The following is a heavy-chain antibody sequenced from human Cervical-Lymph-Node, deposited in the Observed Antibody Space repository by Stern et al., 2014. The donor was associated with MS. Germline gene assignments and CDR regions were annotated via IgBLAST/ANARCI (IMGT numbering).Heavy chain of an antibody. CDR1: GVSIRDYY. D-gene: IGHD3-22*01. V-gene: IGHV4-59*01. J-gene: IGHJ5*02. CDR2: IYNSGGT. Sequence: VQLVESGPGLVKPSETLSLTGTVSGVSIRDYYWSWIRQPPGKGLQWIGYIYNSGGTKYNPSLKGRVTITVDTSTKEFSLKLRSVTAADTAVYYCARHYDSTGYGRENWFDPWGQGTLVTVSS. CDR3: ARHYDSTGYGRENWFDP.